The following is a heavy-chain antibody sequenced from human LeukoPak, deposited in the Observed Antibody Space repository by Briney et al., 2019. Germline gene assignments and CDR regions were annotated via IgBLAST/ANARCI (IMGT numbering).Heavy chain of an antibody. CDR2: IWYDGSDK. J-gene: IGHJ2*01. CDR1: GFTFSSYD. D-gene: IGHD6-13*01. Sequence: GRSLRLSCAASGFTFSSYDMHWVRQAPGKGLEWVAVIWYDGSDKYYADSVKGRFTISRDNSKNTLYLLMNTLRAEDTAVYYCARNVAAAAYFDLWGRGTLVTVSS. V-gene: IGHV3-33*01. CDR3: ARNVAAAAYFDL.